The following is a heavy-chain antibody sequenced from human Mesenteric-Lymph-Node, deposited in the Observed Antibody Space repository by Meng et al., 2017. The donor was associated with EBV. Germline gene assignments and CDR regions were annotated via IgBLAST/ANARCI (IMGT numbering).Heavy chain of an antibody. CDR1: GYTFTDYY. CDR3: ATHLWFGEPYAFDM. J-gene: IGHJ3*02. CDR2: INPNSGGT. D-gene: IGHD3-10*01. V-gene: IGHV1-2*06. Sequence: QVQLVQSGAEVKKPGASVKVSCKASGYTFTDYYIHWVRQAPGHGLEWMGRINPNSGGTNYAQEFQGRVTMTRDTSISTAYMELSSLRSDDTAVYYCATHLWFGEPYAFDMWGQGTMFTVSS.